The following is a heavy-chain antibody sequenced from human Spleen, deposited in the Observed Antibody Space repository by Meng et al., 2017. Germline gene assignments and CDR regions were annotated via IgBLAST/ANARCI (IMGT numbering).Heavy chain of an antibody. V-gene: IGHV3-21*01. J-gene: IGHJ2*01. D-gene: IGHD7-27*01. CDR3: ARESLTGEYYFDL. Sequence: EVQLVESGGGLVKPGGSLRLSCAASGFTFSSYSMHWVRQAPGKGLEWVSSISSTSTTYADSVKGRFTISRDNAKNSLYLQMNSLRVEDTAVYYCARESLTGEYYFDLWGRGTLVTVSS. CDR2: ISSTST. CDR1: GFTFSSYS.